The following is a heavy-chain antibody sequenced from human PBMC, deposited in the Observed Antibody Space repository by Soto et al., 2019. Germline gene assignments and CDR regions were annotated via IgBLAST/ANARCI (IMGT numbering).Heavy chain of an antibody. J-gene: IGHJ3*02. D-gene: IGHD6-19*01. CDR3: AKDVYSSGWYDAFDI. V-gene: IGHV3-23*01. CDR1: GFTFSSYA. Sequence: PGGSLRLSCAASGFTFSSYAMSWVRQAPGKGLEWVSAISGSGGSTYYADSVKGRFTISRDNSKSTLYLQMNSLRAEDTAVYYCAKDVYSSGWYDAFDIWGQGTMVTVSS. CDR2: ISGSGGST.